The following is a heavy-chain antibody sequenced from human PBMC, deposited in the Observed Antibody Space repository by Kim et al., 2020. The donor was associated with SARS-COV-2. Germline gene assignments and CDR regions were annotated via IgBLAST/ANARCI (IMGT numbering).Heavy chain of an antibody. J-gene: IGHJ4*02. V-gene: IGHV3-30*07. Sequence: SVKSPFTISRDNSKDTLYLQMNSLRAEDTAVYYCARPSGGYSSSWLDVDYWGQGTLVTVSS. CDR3: ARPSGGYSSSWLDVDY. D-gene: IGHD6-13*01.